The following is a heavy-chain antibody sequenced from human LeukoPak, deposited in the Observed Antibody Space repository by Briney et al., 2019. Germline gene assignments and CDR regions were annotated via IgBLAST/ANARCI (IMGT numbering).Heavy chain of an antibody. CDR2: IKQDGSEK. CDR1: GFTFSSYW. J-gene: IGHJ5*02. V-gene: IGHV3-7*01. D-gene: IGHD1-7*01. Sequence: GGSLRLSCAASGFTFSSYWMHWVRQAPGKGLEWVANIKQDGSEKYYVDSVKGRFTISRDNAKNSLYLQMNSLRAEDTAVYYCARGGTTNWFDPWGQGTLVTVSS. CDR3: ARGGTTNWFDP.